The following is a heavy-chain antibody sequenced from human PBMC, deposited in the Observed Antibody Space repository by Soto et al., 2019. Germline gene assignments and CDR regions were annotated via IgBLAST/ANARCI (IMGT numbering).Heavy chain of an antibody. J-gene: IGHJ6*03. CDR1: GFTFSDYY. V-gene: IGHV3-11*01. Sequence: GGSLRLSCAASGFTFSDYYMSWIRQAPGKGLEWVSYISSSGSTIYYADSVKGRFTISRDNAKNSLYLQMNSLRAEDTAVYYCARGVVATTNYYYYMDVWGKGTTVTVSS. CDR3: ARGVVATTNYYYYMDV. D-gene: IGHD5-12*01. CDR2: ISSSGSTI.